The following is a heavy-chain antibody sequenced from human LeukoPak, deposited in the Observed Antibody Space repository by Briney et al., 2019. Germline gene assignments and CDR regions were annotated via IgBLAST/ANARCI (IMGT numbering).Heavy chain of an antibody. CDR3: ANDVSSNYSHDAFDI. CDR2: ISYDGSNK. CDR1: GFTFSNFG. J-gene: IGHJ3*02. Sequence: GGSLRLSCASSGFTFSNFGMHWVRQAPGKGLEWVAVISYDGSNKYYADSVKGRFIISRDNSKNTLYLQMDSLRAEDTAVYYCANDVSSNYSHDAFDIWGQGTMVTASS. V-gene: IGHV3-30*18. D-gene: IGHD4-11*01.